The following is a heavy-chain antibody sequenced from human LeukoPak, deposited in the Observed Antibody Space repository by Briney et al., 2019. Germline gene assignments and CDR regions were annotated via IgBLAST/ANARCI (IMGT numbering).Heavy chain of an antibody. CDR3: ARATWDPNYYYYMDV. D-gene: IGHD1-26*01. CDR2: ITSSSSYT. CDR1: AFTFSTYN. Sequence: GESLRLSCAASAFTFSTYNMNWVRQAPGKGLEWVSSITSSSSYTFYADSVKGRFTISRDNAKNSLYLQMNSLRAEDTAVYYCARATWDPNYYYYMDVWGKGTTVTISS. J-gene: IGHJ6*03. V-gene: IGHV3-21*01.